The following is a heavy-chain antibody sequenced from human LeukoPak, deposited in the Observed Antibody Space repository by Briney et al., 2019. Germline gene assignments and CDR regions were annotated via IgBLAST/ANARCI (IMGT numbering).Heavy chain of an antibody. J-gene: IGHJ4*02. CDR2: INSDGSST. CDR1: GFTFSNYW. D-gene: IGHD1-26*01. Sequence: GGSLRLSCAASGFTFSNYWMHWVRQAPGKGLVWVSRINSDGSSTSYADSVKGRFTISRDNAKNTLYLQMNSLRAEDTAVYYCAKDSWELSLYYFDYWGQGTLVTVSS. CDR3: AKDSWELSLYYFDY. V-gene: IGHV3-74*01.